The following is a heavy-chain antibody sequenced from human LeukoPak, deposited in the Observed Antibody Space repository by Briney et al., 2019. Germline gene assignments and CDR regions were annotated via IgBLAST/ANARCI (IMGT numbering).Heavy chain of an antibody. CDR3: ARVDEDGFDY. Sequence: ASVEVSCKASGYIFSNCGITWVRQAPGQGLEWMGWISTYNGNTNYAQKLQGRVTMTTDTSTSTAYMELRSLRSDDTAVYYCARVDEDGFDYWGQGTLVTVSS. CDR2: ISTYNGNT. CDR1: GYIFSNCG. V-gene: IGHV1-18*01. J-gene: IGHJ4*02.